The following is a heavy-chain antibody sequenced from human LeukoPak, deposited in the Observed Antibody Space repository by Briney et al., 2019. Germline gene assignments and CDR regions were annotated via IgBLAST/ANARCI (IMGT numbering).Heavy chain of an antibody. D-gene: IGHD3-3*01. CDR3: ARVITIFGVVSKNDAFDI. CDR1: GGTFSSYA. J-gene: IGHJ3*02. V-gene: IGHV1-69*06. Sequence: SVKVSCKASGGTFSSYAISWVRQAPGQGLEWMGGIIPIFGTANYVQKFQGRVTITADKSTSTAYMELSSLRSEDTAVYYCARVITIFGVVSKNDAFDIWGQGTMVTVSS. CDR2: IIPIFGTA.